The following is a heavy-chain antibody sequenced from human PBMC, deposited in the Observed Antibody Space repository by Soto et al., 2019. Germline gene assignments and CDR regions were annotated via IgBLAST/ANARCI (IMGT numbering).Heavy chain of an antibody. CDR1: GYTFAAYS. D-gene: IGHD4-17*01. Sequence: QVQLVQSGAEVKKPGASVKVSCKASGYTFAAYSLHWVRQAPGQGLEWMGWINPKSGGTNYAQNFKGRVSMTRDTSTTTASVAMGNLRSDDTAVYFCARCPISDYGRLRLCFDTWGQGTLVTVSS. CDR2: INPKSGGT. J-gene: IGHJ5*02. V-gene: IGHV1-2*02. CDR3: ARCPISDYGRLRLCFDT.